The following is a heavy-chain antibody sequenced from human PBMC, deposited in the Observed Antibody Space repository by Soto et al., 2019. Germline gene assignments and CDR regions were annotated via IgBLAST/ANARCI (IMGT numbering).Heavy chain of an antibody. V-gene: IGHV5-51*01. D-gene: IGHD3-3*01. CDR3: ARHNAILGVVSSYYYYYMDV. CDR1: GYSFTSYW. Sequence: PGESLKISCKGSGYSFTSYWIGWVRQMPGKGLEWMGIIYPGDSDTRYSPSFQGQVTISADKSISTAYLQWSSLKASDTAMYYCARHNAILGVVSSYYYYYMDVWGKGTTVTSP. J-gene: IGHJ6*03. CDR2: IYPGDSDT.